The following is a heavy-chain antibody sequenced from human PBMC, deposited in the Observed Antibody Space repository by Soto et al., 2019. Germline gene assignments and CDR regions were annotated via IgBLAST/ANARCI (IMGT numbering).Heavy chain of an antibody. Sequence: GGSLRLSCAASGFTFSSYGMHWVRQAPGKGLEWVSAISGSGGSTYYADSVKGRFTISRDNSKNTLYLQMNSLRAEDTAVYYCAKSVRDTMVRGVLNWFDPWGQGTLVTVSS. J-gene: IGHJ5*02. V-gene: IGHV3-23*01. CDR2: ISGSGGST. CDR1: GFTFSSYG. CDR3: AKSVRDTMVRGVLNWFDP. D-gene: IGHD3-10*01.